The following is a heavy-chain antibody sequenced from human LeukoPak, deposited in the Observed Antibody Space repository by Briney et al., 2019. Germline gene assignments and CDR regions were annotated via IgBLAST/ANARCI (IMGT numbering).Heavy chain of an antibody. D-gene: IGHD3-3*01. CDR1: GFTFGGYW. Sequence: GGSLRLSCAASGFTFGGYWMSWVRQAPGRGLEWVANINPDGSIKYYVDSIRGRFTISRDNAKNSLYLQMNSLRAEDTAVYYCASGFLQWLYWGQGTLVTVSS. J-gene: IGHJ4*02. CDR2: INPDGSIK. CDR3: ASGFLQWLY. V-gene: IGHV3-7*01.